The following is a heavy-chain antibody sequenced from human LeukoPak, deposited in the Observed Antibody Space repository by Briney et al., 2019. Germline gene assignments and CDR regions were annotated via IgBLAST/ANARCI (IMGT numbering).Heavy chain of an antibody. CDR3: ARGGAAAETSGFDH. D-gene: IGHD6-13*01. CDR2: LSTDSDDT. V-gene: IGHV1-8*01. CDR1: GYTFTSRD. Sequence: ASVMVSCKVFGYTFTSRDINWVRQAPGQGLEWMGWLSTDSDDTGYAQKFQGRVSTTRDNSIDTAYMELRGPKSDDTAVYYCARGGAAAETSGFDHWGRGTLVIVSA. J-gene: IGHJ4*02.